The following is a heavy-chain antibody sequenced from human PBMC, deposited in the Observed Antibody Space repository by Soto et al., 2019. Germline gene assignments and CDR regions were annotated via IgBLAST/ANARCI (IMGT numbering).Heavy chain of an antibody. CDR1: GGSISSSSYY. Sequence: SETLSLTCTVSGGSISSSSYYWGWIRQPPGKGLEWIGSIYYSGSTYYNPSLKSRVTISVHTSKNQFSLKLSSVTAADTAVYYCARQEPNCSSTSCSISFDYWGQGTLVTVSS. CDR3: ARQEPNCSSTSCSISFDY. J-gene: IGHJ4*02. V-gene: IGHV4-39*01. D-gene: IGHD2-2*01. CDR2: IYYSGST.